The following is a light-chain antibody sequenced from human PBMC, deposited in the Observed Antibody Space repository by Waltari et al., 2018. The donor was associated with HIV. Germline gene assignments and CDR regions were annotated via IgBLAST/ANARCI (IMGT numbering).Light chain of an antibody. CDR2: GAS. J-gene: IGKJ1*01. Sequence: EIVFTQSPGPPSLSPGEGVLLSFRASQSVSSGYLAWYQQKPGQAPRLLIYGASSRATGFPDRFSGSGSGTDFTLTISRLEPEDFAVYYCQQYGGSPPVTFGQGTKVEIK. CDR3: QQYGGSPPVT. CDR1: QSVSSGY. V-gene: IGKV3-20*01.